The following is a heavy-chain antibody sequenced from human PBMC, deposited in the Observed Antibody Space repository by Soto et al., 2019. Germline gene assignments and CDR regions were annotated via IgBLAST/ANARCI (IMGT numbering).Heavy chain of an antibody. Sequence: ASVKVSCKASGYTFTTHYMHWVRQAPGQGLEWMGIINPSGGRTSYALKFQGRVTMTSDTSTSTAYMELSSLRSEDTAVYYCARGLKEYYDFWSGYRCWGQGTLVTVSS. CDR3: ARGLKEYYDFWSGYRC. V-gene: IGHV1-46*01. CDR2: INPSGGRT. CDR1: GYTFTTHY. J-gene: IGHJ4*02. D-gene: IGHD3-3*01.